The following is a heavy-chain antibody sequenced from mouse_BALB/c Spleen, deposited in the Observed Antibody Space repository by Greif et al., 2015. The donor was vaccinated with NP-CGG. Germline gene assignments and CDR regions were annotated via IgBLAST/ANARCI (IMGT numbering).Heavy chain of an antibody. V-gene: IGHV2-9*02. CDR2: IWAGGST. CDR3: AREGYGYEAPWFAY. Sequence: QVQLKESGPGLVAPSQSLSITCTVSGFSLTSYGVHWVRQPPGKGLEWLGVIWAGGSTNYNSALMSRLSISKDNSKSQVFLKMNSLQTDDTAMYYCAREGYGYEAPWFAYWGQGTLVTVSA. D-gene: IGHD1-2*01. CDR1: GFSLTSYG. J-gene: IGHJ3*01.